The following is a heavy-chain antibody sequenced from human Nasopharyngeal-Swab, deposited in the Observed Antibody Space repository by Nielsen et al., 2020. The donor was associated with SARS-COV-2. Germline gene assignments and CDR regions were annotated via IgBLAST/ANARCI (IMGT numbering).Heavy chain of an antibody. CDR2: ISGSGGST. D-gene: IGHD6-13*01. CDR3: AKEVAAAIGEYYFDY. V-gene: IGHV3-23*01. CDR1: GFPFRSYA. Sequence: GESLKISCAASGFPFRSYAMSLVRQAPGKGLEWVSAISGSGGSTYYADSVKGRFTISRDNSKNTLYLQMNSLRAEDTAVYYCAKEVAAAIGEYYFDYWGQGTLVTVSS. J-gene: IGHJ4*02.